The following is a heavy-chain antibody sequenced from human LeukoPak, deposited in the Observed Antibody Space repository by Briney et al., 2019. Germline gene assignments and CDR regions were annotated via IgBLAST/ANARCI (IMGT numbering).Heavy chain of an antibody. J-gene: IGHJ4*02. CDR3: ARDPYYYDSSGPLFDY. Sequence: EASVKVSCKASGYTFTSYGISWVRQAPGQGLEWMGWISAYNGNTNYAQKLQGRVTMTTDTSTSTAYMELRSLRSDDTAVYYCARDPYYYDSSGPLFDYWGQGTLVTVSS. V-gene: IGHV1-18*01. D-gene: IGHD3-22*01. CDR1: GYTFTSYG. CDR2: ISAYNGNT.